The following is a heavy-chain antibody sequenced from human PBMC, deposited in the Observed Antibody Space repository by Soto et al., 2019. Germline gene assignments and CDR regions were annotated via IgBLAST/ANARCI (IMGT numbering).Heavy chain of an antibody. D-gene: IGHD3-22*01. CDR1: GYTFTGYY. J-gene: IGHJ3*02. Sequence: ASVKVSCKASGYTFTGYYMHWVRQAPGQGLEWMGWINPNSGGTNYAQKFQGRVTMTRDTSISTAYMELSRLRSDDTAVYYCAREIVVSAFDIWGQVKMVAVSS. CDR2: INPNSGGT. V-gene: IGHV1-2*02. CDR3: AREIVVSAFDI.